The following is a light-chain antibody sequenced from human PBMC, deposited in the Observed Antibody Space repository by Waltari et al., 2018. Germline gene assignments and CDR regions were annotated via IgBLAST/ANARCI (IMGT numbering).Light chain of an antibody. CDR3: QQRIGWPPWT. CDR2: DAS. J-gene: IGKJ1*01. V-gene: IGKV3-11*01. Sequence: EIVLTQSPAILSLSPGERATLSCRASQSVASYLAWYQQKPGQAPRLLIYDASNRASGLPARFSGSGSGTDFTLTISSLEPEDFAVYYCQQRIGWPPWTFGQGTKVEI. CDR1: QSVASY.